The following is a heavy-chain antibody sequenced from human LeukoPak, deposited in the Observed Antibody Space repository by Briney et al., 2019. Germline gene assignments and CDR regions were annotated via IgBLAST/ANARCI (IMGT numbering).Heavy chain of an antibody. CDR3: ARAQYSYGQDY. V-gene: IGHV4-34*01. J-gene: IGHJ4*02. CDR2: INHSGST. CDR1: GGSFSGYY. Sequence: TSETLSLTCAVYGGSFSGYYWSWIRQPPGKGLEWIGEINHSGSTNYNPSLKSRVTISVDTSKNQFSLKLSSVTAADTAVYYCARAQYSYGQDYWGQGTLVTVSS. D-gene: IGHD5-18*01.